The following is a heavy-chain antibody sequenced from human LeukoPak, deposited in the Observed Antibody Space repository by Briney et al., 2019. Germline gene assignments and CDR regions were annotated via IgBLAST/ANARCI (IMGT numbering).Heavy chain of an antibody. Sequence: SETLSLTCTVSGGSISSSSYYWGWIRQPPGKGLEWIGSIYYSGSTYYNPSLKSRVTISVDTSKNQFSLKLSSVTAADTAVYYCATLLSGYDEYSSDYWGQGTLVTVSS. V-gene: IGHV4-39*07. CDR3: ATLLSGYDEYSSDY. J-gene: IGHJ4*02. D-gene: IGHD5-12*01. CDR1: GGSISSSSYY. CDR2: IYYSGST.